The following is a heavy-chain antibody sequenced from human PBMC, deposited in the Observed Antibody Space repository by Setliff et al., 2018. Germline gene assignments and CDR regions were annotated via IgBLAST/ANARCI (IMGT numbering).Heavy chain of an antibody. CDR3: ARVGTGSLLDY. J-gene: IGHJ4*02. CDR2: INTNTGNP. CDR1: RYTFNSYA. Sequence: ASVKVSCKASRYTFNSYAMNWVRQAPGQGLEWMGWINTNTGNPTYAQGFTGRFVFSLDTSVSTAYLQISSLKAEDTAIYYCARVGTGSLLDYWGQGTLVTVSS. V-gene: IGHV7-4-1*02. D-gene: IGHD1-1*01.